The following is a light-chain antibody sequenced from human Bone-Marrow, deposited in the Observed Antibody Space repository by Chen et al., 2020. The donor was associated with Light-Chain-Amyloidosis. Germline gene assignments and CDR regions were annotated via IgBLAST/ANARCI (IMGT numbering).Light chain of an antibody. CDR3: QSADSSGTYEVI. J-gene: IGLJ2*01. CDR2: RDT. CDR1: DLPTKY. V-gene: IGLV3-25*03. Sequence: SYELTQPPSALVSPCHPARIPCSGDDLPTKYAYWYQQKPGQAPVLVIHRDTERPSGISERFSGSSSGTTATLTISGVQAEDEADYHCQSADSSGTYEVIFGGGTKLTVL.